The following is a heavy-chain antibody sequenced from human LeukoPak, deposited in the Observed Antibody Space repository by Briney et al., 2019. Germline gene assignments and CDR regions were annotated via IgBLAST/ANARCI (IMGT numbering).Heavy chain of an antibody. D-gene: IGHD2-2*01. CDR2: ISYDGSNK. Sequence: PGRSLRLSCAASGFTFSSYAMHWVRQAPGKGLEWVAVISYDGSNKYYADSVKGRFTISRDNSKNTLYLQMNSLRAEDTAVYYCASGVVPAAIDYWGQGTLVTVSS. J-gene: IGHJ4*02. CDR3: ASGVVPAAIDY. V-gene: IGHV3-30-3*01. CDR1: GFTFSSYA.